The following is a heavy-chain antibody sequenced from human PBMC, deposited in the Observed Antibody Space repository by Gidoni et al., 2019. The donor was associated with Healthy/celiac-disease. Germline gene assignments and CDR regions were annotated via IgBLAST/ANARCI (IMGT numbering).Heavy chain of an antibody. CDR1: GYSFTSYW. V-gene: IGHV5-51*01. CDR3: ARGGGHCSGGSCYRDAFDI. D-gene: IGHD2-15*01. Sequence: EVPLVQSGAGVKKPGESLKIACKGSGYSFTSYWIGGVRQMPGKGLEWMGIIYPGDSDTRYSPSFQGQVTISADKSISTAYLQWSSLKASDTAMYYCARGGGHCSGGSCYRDAFDIWGQGTMVTVSS. J-gene: IGHJ3*02. CDR2: IYPGDSDT.